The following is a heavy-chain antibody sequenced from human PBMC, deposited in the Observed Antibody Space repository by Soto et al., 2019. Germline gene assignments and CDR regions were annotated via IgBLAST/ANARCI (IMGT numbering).Heavy chain of an antibody. CDR2: ISRGGDAT. CDR3: ARAITIFGAPSYGMDV. CDR1: GFTFNDYA. J-gene: IGHJ6*02. D-gene: IGHD3-3*01. Sequence: CGSLRLSCVGSGFTFNDYALNWVRQSPGKGLEWVSTISRGGDATYYADSVRGRFTISRDNSKHTLSLLMNSLRAEDTAVYYCARAITIFGAPSYGMDVWGQGTTVTV. V-gene: IGHV3-23*01.